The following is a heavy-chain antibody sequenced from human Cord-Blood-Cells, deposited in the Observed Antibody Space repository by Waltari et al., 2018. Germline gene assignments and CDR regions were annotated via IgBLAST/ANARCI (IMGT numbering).Heavy chain of an antibody. D-gene: IGHD5-18*01. CDR3: AKALKYSYGYYFDY. J-gene: IGHJ4*02. CDR1: GFTFSSYA. Sequence: EVQLLESGGGLVQPGGSLRLYCAASGFTFSSYAISWVRTAPGKGMEWVSAISGRGGSTYDADSVKGRFTISRDNSKNTLYLQMNSLRAEDTAVYYCAKALKYSYGYYFDYWGQGTLVTVSS. CDR2: ISGRGGST. V-gene: IGHV3-23*01.